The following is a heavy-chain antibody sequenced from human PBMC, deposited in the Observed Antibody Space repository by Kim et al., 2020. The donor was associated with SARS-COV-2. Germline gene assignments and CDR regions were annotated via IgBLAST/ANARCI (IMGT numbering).Heavy chain of an antibody. V-gene: IGHV3-9*01. D-gene: IGHD3-16*01. CDR3: ATWGYYYDIDV. CDR2: M. Sequence: MGYANAVKGRFTISRDKAKNSLFLQINSLRAEDTALYYCATWGYYYDIDVWGQGTTVTVSS. J-gene: IGHJ6*02.